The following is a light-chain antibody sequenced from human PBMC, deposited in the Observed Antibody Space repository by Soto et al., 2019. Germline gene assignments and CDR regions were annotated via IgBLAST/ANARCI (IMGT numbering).Light chain of an antibody. CDR3: RSYAGGYSYV. V-gene: IGLV2-11*01. CDR2: DVS. Sequence: QSALTQPRSVSGSPGQSVTISCTGTNSDVGGYKYVSWYQQYPGKAPKLMIYDVSKRPSGVPDRFSGSKSVNTASLTISRPQAEDDGDYFCRSYAGGYSYVFGTGAKLTVL. J-gene: IGLJ1*01. CDR1: NSDVGGYKY.